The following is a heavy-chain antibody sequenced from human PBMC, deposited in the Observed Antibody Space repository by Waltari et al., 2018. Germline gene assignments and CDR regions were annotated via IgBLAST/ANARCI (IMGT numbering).Heavy chain of an antibody. D-gene: IGHD3-22*01. CDR3: ARGGYDSNFDY. CDR1: GGSISSSSYY. CDR2: IYYSGST. J-gene: IGHJ4*02. Sequence: QLQLQESGPGLVKPSETLSLTCTVSGGSISSSSYYWGWIRQPPGKGLEWIGSIYYSGSTYYNPSLKSRVTISVDTSKNQFSLKLSSVTAADTAVYYCARGGYDSNFDYWGQGTLVTVSS. V-gene: IGHV4-39*07.